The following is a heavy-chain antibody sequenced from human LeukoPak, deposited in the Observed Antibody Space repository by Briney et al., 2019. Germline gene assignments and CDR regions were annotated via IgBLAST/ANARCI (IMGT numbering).Heavy chain of an antibody. Sequence: LPGGSPRLSCAASGFTFSNHWMSWVRQAPGKGLEWVANIRQDGAEKYYLDSVKGRFTISRDNAKNSVYLEMNSLRVEDTAVYFCARAPYFESSGPLWGQGTLVTVSS. CDR2: IRQDGAEK. J-gene: IGHJ4*02. CDR1: GFTFSNHW. CDR3: ARAPYFESSGPL. V-gene: IGHV3-7*01. D-gene: IGHD3-22*01.